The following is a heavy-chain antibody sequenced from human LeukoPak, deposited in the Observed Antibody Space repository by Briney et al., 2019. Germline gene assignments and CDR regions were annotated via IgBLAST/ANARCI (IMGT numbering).Heavy chain of an antibody. CDR1: AFTFSSYA. Sequence: PGRSLTLSCPPSAFTFSSYAMHWVRHPQGKGREWVAFISYVGTQKYYADSMEGRFTISRDNSKNTLYLQMNSLRAEDTAVYYCARDKQLFGVVTLNGLDYWGQGTLVTVSS. D-gene: IGHD3-3*01. CDR2: ISYVGTQK. V-gene: IGHV3-30-3*01. J-gene: IGHJ4*02. CDR3: ARDKQLFGVVTLNGLDY.